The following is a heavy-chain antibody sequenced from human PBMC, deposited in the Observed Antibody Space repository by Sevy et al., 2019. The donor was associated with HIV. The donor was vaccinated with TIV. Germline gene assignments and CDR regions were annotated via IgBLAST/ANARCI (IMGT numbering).Heavy chain of an antibody. J-gene: IGHJ5*02. CDR3: ARDRDRRYFDP. Sequence: ASVKVSCKTSGGTFSGYSISWLRQAPGQGLEWMGGIIAISGTTNYLQRFQGRITITADVSTRTVYMELRSLRIEDTAIYFCARDRDRRYFDPWGQGTLVTVSS. CDR2: IIAISGTT. CDR1: GGTFSGYS. V-gene: IGHV1-69*13. D-gene: IGHD1-20*01.